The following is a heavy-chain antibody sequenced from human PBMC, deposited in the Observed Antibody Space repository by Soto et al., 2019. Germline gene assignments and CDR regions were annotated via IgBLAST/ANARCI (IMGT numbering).Heavy chain of an antibody. CDR2: ISYDGSNK. Sequence: HPGGSLRLSCAASGFTFSSYGMHWVRQAPGKGLEWVAVISYDGSNKYYADSVKGRFTISRDNSKNTLYLQMNSLRAEDTAVYYCAKFESYADYWGQGTLVTVSS. D-gene: IGHD1-26*01. J-gene: IGHJ4*02. CDR3: AKFESYADY. CDR1: GFTFSSYG. V-gene: IGHV3-30*18.